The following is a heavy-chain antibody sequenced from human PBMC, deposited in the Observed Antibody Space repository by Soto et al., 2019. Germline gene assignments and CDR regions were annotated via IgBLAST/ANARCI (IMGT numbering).Heavy chain of an antibody. V-gene: IGHV3-48*03. Sequence: GGSLRLSCAASGFTFSSYEMNWVRQAPGKGLEWVSYISSSGSTIYYADSVKGRFTISRDNAKNSLYLQMNSLRAEDTAVYYCASLPLNGYFDYWGQGTLVTVSS. J-gene: IGHJ4*02. CDR3: ASLPLNGYFDY. CDR1: GFTFSSYE. CDR2: ISSSGSTI.